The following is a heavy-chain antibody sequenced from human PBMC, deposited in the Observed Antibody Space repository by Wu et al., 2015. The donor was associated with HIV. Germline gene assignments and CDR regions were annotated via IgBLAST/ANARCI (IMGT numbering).Heavy chain of an antibody. CDR1: GNTFTSHD. CDR2: MNPNSGNT. D-gene: IGHD6-25*01. V-gene: IGHV1-8*01. Sequence: QVQLVQSGAEVKKPGASVMVSCKASGNTFTSHDINWVRQATGQGLEWMGWMNPNSGNTGYAQKFQGRVTMTRDTSISTAYMELTRLRSDDTAVYYCARVRSVVLLNVQRYGMDVWGQGTTVTVSS. CDR3: ARVRSVVLLNVQRYGMDV. J-gene: IGHJ6*02.